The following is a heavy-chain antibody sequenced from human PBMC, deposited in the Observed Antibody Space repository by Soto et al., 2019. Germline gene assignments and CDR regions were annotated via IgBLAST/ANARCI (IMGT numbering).Heavy chain of an antibody. D-gene: IGHD3-3*01. J-gene: IGHJ6*02. V-gene: IGHV3-15*07. CDR2: IKSKTDGGTT. Sequence: GGSLRLSCAASGVTFSNAWMNWVRQAPGKGLEWVGRIKSKTDGGTTDYAAPVKGRFTISRDDSKNTLYLQMNSLKTEDTAVYYCTTETPFHSVWSGYSRARYYYGMDVWGQGTTVTVSS. CDR1: GVTFSNAW. CDR3: TTETPFHSVWSGYSRARYYYGMDV.